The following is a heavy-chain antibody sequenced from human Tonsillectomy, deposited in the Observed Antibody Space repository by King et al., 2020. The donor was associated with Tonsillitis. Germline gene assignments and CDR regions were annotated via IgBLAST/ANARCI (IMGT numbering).Heavy chain of an antibody. D-gene: IGHD3-3*01. CDR2: ISYSGST. Sequence: QLQESGPGLVKPSETLSLTCTVSGDSIRSYYWSWIRQPPGKGLEWIGDISYSGSTYYNPSLKSRVSVSVETSKNQPSLKLSSVTAADTAVYYCARGAYYDVWSCYAPYWYFDLWGRGTLVTVSS. V-gene: IGHV4-59*01. CDR1: GDSIRSYY. J-gene: IGHJ2*01. CDR3: ARGAYYDVWSCYAPYWYFDL.